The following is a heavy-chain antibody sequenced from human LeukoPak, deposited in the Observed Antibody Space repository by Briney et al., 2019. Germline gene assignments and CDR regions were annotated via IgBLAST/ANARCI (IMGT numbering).Heavy chain of an antibody. CDR3: VRDHEYGDNDY. Sequence: ASVKVSCKASGYTFSKYCMHWVRQAPGQGLEWMGIINIGGGTTIYAQKFQGRVTMTRDTSTSTAYMELSSLTSEDTAVYFCVRDHEYGDNDYWGQGTLVTVSS. CDR2: INIGGGTT. D-gene: IGHD4-17*01. CDR1: GYTFSKYC. V-gene: IGHV1-46*01. J-gene: IGHJ4*02.